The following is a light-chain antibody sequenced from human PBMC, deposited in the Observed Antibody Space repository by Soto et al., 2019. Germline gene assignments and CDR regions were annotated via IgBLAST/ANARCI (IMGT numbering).Light chain of an antibody. CDR3: QRRSNWSTT. CDR1: QRISNSY. Sequence: EIVLTQSPGTLSLSPGERATLSCRASQRISNSYLAWYQQKPGQPPRLLIYDASNRATGIPARFSGSGSGTDFTLTISSLEPEDFAVYYCQRRSNWSTTFGQGTKVDIK. J-gene: IGKJ1*01. V-gene: IGKV3-11*01. CDR2: DAS.